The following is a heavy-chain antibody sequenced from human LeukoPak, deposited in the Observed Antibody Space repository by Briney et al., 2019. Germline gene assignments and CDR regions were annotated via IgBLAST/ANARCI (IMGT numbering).Heavy chain of an antibody. CDR1: GFTFSSYA. D-gene: IGHD6-19*01. CDR2: ISYDGSNK. Sequence: GGSLRLSCAASGFTFSSYAMHWVRQAPGKGLEWVAVISYDGSNKYYADSVKGRFTISRDNSKNTLYLQMNSLRAEDTAVYYCTTDPRFIAVAATFDYWGQGTLVTVSS. CDR3: TTDPRFIAVAATFDY. V-gene: IGHV3-30-3*01. J-gene: IGHJ4*02.